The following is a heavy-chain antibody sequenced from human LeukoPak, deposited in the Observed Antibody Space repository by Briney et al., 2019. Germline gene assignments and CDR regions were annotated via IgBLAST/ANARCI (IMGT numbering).Heavy chain of an antibody. CDR2: IIPIFGTA. J-gene: IGHJ4*02. Sequence: GASVEVSCKASGGTFSSYAISWVRQAPGQGLEWMGGIIPIFGTANYAQKFQGRVTITADESTSTAYMELSSLRSEDTAVYYCAILARYRFDYWGQGTLVTVSS. D-gene: IGHD5-12*01. V-gene: IGHV1-69*13. CDR1: GGTFSSYA. CDR3: AILARYRFDY.